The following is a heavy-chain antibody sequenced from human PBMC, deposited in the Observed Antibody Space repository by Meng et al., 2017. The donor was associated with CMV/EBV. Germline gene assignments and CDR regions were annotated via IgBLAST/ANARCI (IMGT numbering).Heavy chain of an antibody. D-gene: IGHD1-26*01. Sequence: SGYTFTVYFMPWVRQSPGQGLEWMGWINPNSGGTNYAQKFQGRVTMTRDTSISTAYMELSRLRSDDTAVYYCARAPRIVGARDWFDPWGQGTLVTVSS. J-gene: IGHJ5*02. CDR3: ARAPRIVGARDWFDP. CDR2: INPNSGGT. CDR1: GYTFTVYF. V-gene: IGHV1-2*02.